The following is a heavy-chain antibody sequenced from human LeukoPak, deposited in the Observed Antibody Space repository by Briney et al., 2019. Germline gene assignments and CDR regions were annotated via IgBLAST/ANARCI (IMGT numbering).Heavy chain of an antibody. CDR1: GYSFTTYW. CDR2: IYPGDSDT. V-gene: IGHV5-51*01. D-gene: IGHD6-13*01. J-gene: IGHJ6*02. Sequence: GEPPKTSCKGSGYSFTTYWSGWVRQLPGKGLEWMGIIYPGDSDTRYNPSFQGQVTISADKSISTAYLQWSSLKASDTAMYYCARSGIAAAGTGYYYYYGLDVWGQGTTVTVSS. CDR3: ARSGIAAAGTGYYYYYGLDV.